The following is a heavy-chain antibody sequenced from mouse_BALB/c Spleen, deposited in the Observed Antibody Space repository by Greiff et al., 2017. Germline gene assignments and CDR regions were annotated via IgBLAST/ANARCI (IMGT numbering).Heavy chain of an antibody. CDR1: GYTFTDYN. D-gene: IGHD2-3*01. V-gene: IGHV1S29*02. CDR2: IYPYNGGT. CDR3: AIPIYDGYYGFAY. J-gene: IGHJ3*01. Sequence: VQLKQSGPELVKPGASVKISCKASGYTFTDYNMHWVKQSHGKSLEWIGYIYPYNGGTGYNQKFKSKATLTVDNSSSTAYMELRSLTSEDSAVYYCAIPIYDGYYGFAYWGQGTLVTVSA.